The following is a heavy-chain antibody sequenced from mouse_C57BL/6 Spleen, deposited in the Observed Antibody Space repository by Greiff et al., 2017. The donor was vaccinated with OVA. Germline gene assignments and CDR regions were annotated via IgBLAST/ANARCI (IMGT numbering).Heavy chain of an antibody. Sequence: EVKLMESGGGLVQPGGSLSLSCAASGFTFTDYYMSWVRQPPGKALEWLGFIRNKANGYTTEYSASVKGRFTISRDNSQSILYLQMNALRAEDSATYYCARYGYGSSHFAYWGQGTLVTVSA. D-gene: IGHD1-1*01. V-gene: IGHV7-3*01. CDR1: GFTFTDYY. J-gene: IGHJ3*01. CDR2: IRNKANGYTT. CDR3: ARYGYGSSHFAY.